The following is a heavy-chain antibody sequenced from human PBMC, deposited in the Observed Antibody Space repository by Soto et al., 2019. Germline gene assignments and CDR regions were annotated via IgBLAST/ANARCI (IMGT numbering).Heavy chain of an antibody. J-gene: IGHJ4*02. CDR1: GFTFSSYA. Sequence: GGSLRLSCEASGFTFSSYAMNWVRQAPGKGLEWISGIPVIGERRYYADSVKGRFTISRDNAKNTLYLQMNSLRVEDAAVYCCAREGDTYGTVCFDIGGPGTLVTVSS. D-gene: IGHD1-1*01. CDR2: IPVIGERR. CDR3: AREGDTYGTVCFDI. V-gene: IGHV3-23*01.